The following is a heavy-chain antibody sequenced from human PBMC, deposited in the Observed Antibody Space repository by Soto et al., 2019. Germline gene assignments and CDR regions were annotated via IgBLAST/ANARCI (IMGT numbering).Heavy chain of an antibody. D-gene: IGHD3-10*01. CDR3: ARGSYYSGSV. CDR1: GDSVSSTSTA. J-gene: IGHJ4*02. CDR2: TYYKSNWYS. Sequence: SQTLSLTCAISGDSVSSTSTAWSWIRQSPSRGLEWVGRTYYKSNWYSDYAVSEKSRITINPDTSKNQFSLQLKSVTPEATAVSYCARGSYYSGSVWGRGTLVTVSS. V-gene: IGHV6-1*01.